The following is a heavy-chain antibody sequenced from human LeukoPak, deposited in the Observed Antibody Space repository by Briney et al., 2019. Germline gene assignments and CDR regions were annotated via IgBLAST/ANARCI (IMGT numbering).Heavy chain of an antibody. J-gene: IGHJ6*02. V-gene: IGHV1-2*06. CDR2: INPNSGGT. Sequence: GASVKVSCKASGYTFTCYDINWVRQATGQGLEWMGRINPNSGGTNYAQNLQGRVTMTRDTSISTVSMELSRLRSDDTAVYYCARERSGILGYYYYGMDVWGQGTTVTVSS. CDR1: GYTFTCYD. CDR3: ARERSGILGYYYYGMDV. D-gene: IGHD3-10*01.